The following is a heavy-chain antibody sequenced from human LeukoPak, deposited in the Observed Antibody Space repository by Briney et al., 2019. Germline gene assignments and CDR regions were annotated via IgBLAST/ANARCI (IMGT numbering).Heavy chain of an antibody. D-gene: IGHD1-26*01. CDR3: ARVRGTRYFDL. CDR1: VFTFRSNW. J-gene: IGHJ2*01. CDR2: IKQDGSEE. V-gene: IGHV3-7*01. Sequence: GGSLRLSCAASVFTFRSNWMNWVRQAPGKGLEWVASIKQDGSEENHVDSVKGRFTISRDNAKNSLYLQMNSLRAEDTAVYYCARVRGTRYFDLWGRGTLVTVSS.